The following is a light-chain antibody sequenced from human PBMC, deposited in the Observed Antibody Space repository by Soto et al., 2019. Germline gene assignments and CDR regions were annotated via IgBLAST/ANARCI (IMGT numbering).Light chain of an antibody. J-gene: IGKJ4*01. CDR1: QGIGAT. CDR2: DTS. V-gene: IGKV3-15*01. CDR3: QPYNNWPLT. Sequence: EVVMRQSPATLSVSPGEVATLSCRASQGIGATLAWYQHKPGQTPRLLIYDTSTRATGVPTRFSGSRSGAEFTLTINCLQSEDFAVYYCQPYNNWPLTFGGGTKVEIK.